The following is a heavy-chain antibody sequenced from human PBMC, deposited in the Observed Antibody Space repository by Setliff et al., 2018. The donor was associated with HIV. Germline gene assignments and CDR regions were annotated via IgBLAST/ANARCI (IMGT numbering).Heavy chain of an antibody. D-gene: IGHD6-19*01. J-gene: IGHJ4*02. CDR3: ARSPRIGVAGEFEY. Sequence: SETLSLTCSVTGGSIRSYYWSWIRQSPGKGLEWIGYIYFSGSTSYNPSLKSRLTISVDTSKNQFSLKVNSVTAADTAVYYCARSPRIGVAGEFEYWGQGTLVTVSS. CDR1: GGSIRSYY. CDR2: IYFSGST. V-gene: IGHV4-59*08.